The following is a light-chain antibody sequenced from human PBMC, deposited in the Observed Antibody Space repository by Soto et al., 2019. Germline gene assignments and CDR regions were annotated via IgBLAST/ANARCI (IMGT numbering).Light chain of an antibody. CDR1: QSVSRTY. J-gene: IGKJ1*01. V-gene: IGKV3-20*01. CDR3: QQYRSSPPWT. Sequence: EIVLTQSPGTLSLSPGERATLSCRASQSVSRTYLAWYQQTPGQAPRLLIYGASSRAAGIPDRFSGSGSGTDSTLTISRLEPEDFAVYYCQQYRSSPPWTFGQGTKVDIK. CDR2: GAS.